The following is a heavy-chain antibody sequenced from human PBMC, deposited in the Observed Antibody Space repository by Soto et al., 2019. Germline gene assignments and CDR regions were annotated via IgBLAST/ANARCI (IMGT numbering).Heavy chain of an antibody. D-gene: IGHD4-17*01. Sequence: QVQMVQSGAEVRKPGASVKVSCKTSGYTFTSYYIHWVRQAPGQGLEWMGIINPSGGSTSYAQKCQGRVAMTRDTSTSTVYMELSSLRSEDTAVYYWARGLTVTGFDYWGQGTLVTVSS. CDR2: INPSGGST. CDR3: ARGLTVTGFDY. V-gene: IGHV1-46*03. CDR1: GYTFTSYY. J-gene: IGHJ4*02.